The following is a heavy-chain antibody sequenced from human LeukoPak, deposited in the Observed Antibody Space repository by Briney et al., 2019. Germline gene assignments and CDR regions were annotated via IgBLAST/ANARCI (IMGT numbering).Heavy chain of an antibody. J-gene: IGHJ3*02. CDR3: AKSNGYGLVDI. CDR2: IFYSGST. V-gene: IGHV4-59*12. D-gene: IGHD3-10*01. Sequence: SETLSLTCTVSGDSISSYYWSWIRQPPGKGLEWIGNIFYSGSTYYSPSVKSRVTISLDTSRNQFSLKLNSVTAADTAVYYCAKSNGYGLVDIWGQGTMVTVSS. CDR1: GDSISSYY.